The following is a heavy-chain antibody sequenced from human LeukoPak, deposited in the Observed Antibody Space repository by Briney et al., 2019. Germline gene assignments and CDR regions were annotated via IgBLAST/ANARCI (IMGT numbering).Heavy chain of an antibody. CDR3: AREVASAGLDY. J-gene: IGHJ4*02. CDR2: IYYSGST. V-gene: IGHV4-59*01. Sequence: SETLSLTCTVFGGSISSYYWSWIRQPPGKGLEWIGYIYYSGSTNYNPSLKSRVTISVDTSKNRFSLKLSSVTAADTAVYYCAREVASAGLDYWGQGTLVTVSS. CDR1: GGSISSYY. D-gene: IGHD5-12*01.